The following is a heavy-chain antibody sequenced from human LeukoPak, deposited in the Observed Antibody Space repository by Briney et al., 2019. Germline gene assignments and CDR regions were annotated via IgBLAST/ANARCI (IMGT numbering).Heavy chain of an antibody. J-gene: IGHJ4*02. CDR1: GGSISISSNSYY. D-gene: IGHD3-22*01. CDR3: ARLADDYYGSSGYVHFDY. Sequence: KSSETLSLTCTVSGGSISISSNSYYWGWIRQPPGKGLEWIGTIHYSGSTYYNPSLNSRVTTSMDTSKNQFSLKLSSVTAADTAVYYCARLADDYYGSSGYVHFDYWGQGTLVTVSS. V-gene: IGHV4-39*01. CDR2: IHYSGST.